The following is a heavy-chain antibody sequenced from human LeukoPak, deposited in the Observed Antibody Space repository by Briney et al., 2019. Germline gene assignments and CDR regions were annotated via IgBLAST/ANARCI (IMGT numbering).Heavy chain of an antibody. V-gene: IGHV1-69*13. CDR1: GGTFSSYA. J-gene: IGHJ4*02. D-gene: IGHD3-16*01. CDR2: IIPIFGTA. Sequence: SVKVSCKASGGTFSSYAISWERQAPGQGLEWMGGIIPIFGTANYAQKFQGRVTITADESTSTAYMELRSLRSDDTAVYYCARGGSIMITFGGVPNDYWGQGTLVTVSS. CDR3: ARGGSIMITFGGVPNDY.